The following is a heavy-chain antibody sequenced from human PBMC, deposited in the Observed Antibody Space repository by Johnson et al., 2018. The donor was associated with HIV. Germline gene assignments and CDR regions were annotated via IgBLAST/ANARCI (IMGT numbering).Heavy chain of an antibody. Sequence: VQLVESGGGLVQPGGSLRLSCGASGFTFNDHWMQWVRQAPGKGLVWVSRINGDGSRTSYADSVKGRFTIARDNAKNTLYLEMNSLRAEDTAVYYCVRTCVNGVGGCGDGPFDVWGQGTMVTVSS. J-gene: IGHJ3*01. V-gene: IGHV3-74*01. CDR2: INGDGSRT. CDR1: GFTFNDHW. CDR3: VRTCVNGVGGCGDGPFDV. D-gene: IGHD2-21*01.